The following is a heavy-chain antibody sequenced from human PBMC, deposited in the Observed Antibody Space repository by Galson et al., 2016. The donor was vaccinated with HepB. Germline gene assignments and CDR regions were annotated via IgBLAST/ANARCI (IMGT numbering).Heavy chain of an antibody. V-gene: IGHV3-48*01. J-gene: IGHJ2*01. D-gene: IGHD5-12*01. CDR1: GFSYSGYS. Sequence: SLRLSCAGSGFSYSGYSINWVRQAPGKGLEWISYLSSTSTLIYYADSVKGRFTVSRDNAKNSLYLQMNSLRAEDTALYYCARDRHGYTYYGTLGIGYFDLWGRGTLVTVSS. CDR3: ARDRHGYTYYGTLGIGYFDL. CDR2: LSSTSTLI.